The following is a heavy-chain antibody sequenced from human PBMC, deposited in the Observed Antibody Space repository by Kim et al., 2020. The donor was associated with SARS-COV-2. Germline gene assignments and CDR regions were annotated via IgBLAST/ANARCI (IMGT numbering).Heavy chain of an antibody. J-gene: IGHJ6*02. Sequence: QGRVTMTRDTSTSTVYMELSSLRSEDTAVYYCARAEGSGWSSYYYGMDVWGQGTTVTVSS. D-gene: IGHD6-19*01. CDR3: ARAEGSGWSSYYYGMDV. V-gene: IGHV1-46*01.